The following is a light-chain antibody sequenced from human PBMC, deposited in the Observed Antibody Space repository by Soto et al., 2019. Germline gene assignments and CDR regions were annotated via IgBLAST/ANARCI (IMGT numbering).Light chain of an antibody. V-gene: IGKV3-20*01. J-gene: IGKJ5*01. CDR1: QSVSSSY. CDR3: HHYGRSPPIT. Sequence: EVVLTQSPGTLSLSPGERATLSCRASQSVSSSYVVWYQQKPGQAPSLLIYGAYSRATGIPDRFSGSASGTDFTFTISRLETEDFAVYYCHHYGRSPPITFGQGTRLEIK. CDR2: GAY.